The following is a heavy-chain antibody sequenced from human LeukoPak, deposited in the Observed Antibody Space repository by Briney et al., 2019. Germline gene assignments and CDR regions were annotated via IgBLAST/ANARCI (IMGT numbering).Heavy chain of an antibody. CDR3: ARRLITMVRGARGFDP. CDR1: GDSMFSRY. CDR2: IYDTGST. V-gene: IGHV4-59*11. J-gene: IGHJ5*02. D-gene: IGHD3-10*01. Sequence: SETLSLTCSVSGDSMFSRYWSWIRQPPGKGLEWIGYIYDTGSTKYNPSLKSRVTISIDTSKNQFSLKLSSVTAADTAVYYCARRLITMVRGARGFDPWGQGTLVTVSS.